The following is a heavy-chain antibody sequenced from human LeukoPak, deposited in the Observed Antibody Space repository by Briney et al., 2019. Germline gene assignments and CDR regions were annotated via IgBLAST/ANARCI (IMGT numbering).Heavy chain of an antibody. Sequence: ASVKVSCKASGYTFTSYGISWVRQAPGQGLEWMGWISAYNGNTNYAQKLQGRVTMTTDTSTSTAYMELRSLRSDDTAVYYCARRALYTAINWFDPWGQGTLVTVSS. J-gene: IGHJ5*02. CDR1: GYTFTSYG. V-gene: IGHV1-18*01. CDR2: ISAYNGNT. CDR3: ARRALYTAINWFDP. D-gene: IGHD3-16*01.